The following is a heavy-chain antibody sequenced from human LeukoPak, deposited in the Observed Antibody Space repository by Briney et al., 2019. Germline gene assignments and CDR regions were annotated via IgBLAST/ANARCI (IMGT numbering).Heavy chain of an antibody. J-gene: IGHJ6*02. V-gene: IGHV1-69*13. CDR3: ARIMEYCSSTSCYYGMDV. CDR1: GGTFSNYA. CDR2: IIPLFRTA. Sequence: SVKVPCKASGGTFSNYAINWVRQAPGQGLEWMGGIIPLFRTANYAQNFQGRVTITADESTRTAYMELSSLRSEDTAVYYCARIMEYCSSTSCYYGMDVWGQGTTVTVS. D-gene: IGHD2-2*01.